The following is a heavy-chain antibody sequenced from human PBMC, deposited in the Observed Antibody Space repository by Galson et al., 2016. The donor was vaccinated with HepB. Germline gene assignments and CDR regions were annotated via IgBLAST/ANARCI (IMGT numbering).Heavy chain of an antibody. J-gene: IGHJ6*02. D-gene: IGHD3-10*01. V-gene: IGHV3-23*01. CDR3: AKLPSRYYGSGAGYGMDI. CDR2: ISGSINAT. Sequence: SLRLSCAASGFTFTNYAMTWVRQAPGKGLQWVSGISGSINATYYADSVKGRFILSRDDSKNTLYLQMHSLRAEDTALYYCAKLPSRYYGSGAGYGMDIWGQGTTVTVSS. CDR1: GFTFTNYA.